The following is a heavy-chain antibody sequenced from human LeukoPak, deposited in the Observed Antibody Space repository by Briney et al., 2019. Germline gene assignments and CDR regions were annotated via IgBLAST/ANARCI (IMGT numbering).Heavy chain of an antibody. J-gene: IGHJ4*02. CDR3: ARAATVTAESAFGY. Sequence: ASVKVSCKAFGYTFTNYYMHWVRQAPGQGLEWMGIINPSGGSTSYAQKFQGRFTISRDNSKHTLYLQMGSLRTEDMAVYYCARAATVTAESAFGYWGQGTLVTVSS. V-gene: IGHV1-46*01. D-gene: IGHD4-17*01. CDR1: GYTFTNYY. CDR2: INPSGGST.